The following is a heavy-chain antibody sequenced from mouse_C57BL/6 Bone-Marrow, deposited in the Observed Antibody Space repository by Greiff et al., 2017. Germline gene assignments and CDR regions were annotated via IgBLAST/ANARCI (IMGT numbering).Heavy chain of an antibody. V-gene: IGHV1-64*01. D-gene: IGHD1-1*01. CDR1: GYTFTSYW. Sequence: QVQLQQPGAELVKPGASVKLSCKASGYTFTSYWMHWVKQRPGQGLEWIGMIHPNSGSTNYNEKFKSKATLTVDKSSSTAYMQLSSLTSEDSAVYYCARLGFVLLRGFDYWGQGTTLTVSS. CDR2: IHPNSGST. CDR3: ARLGFVLLRGFDY. J-gene: IGHJ2*01.